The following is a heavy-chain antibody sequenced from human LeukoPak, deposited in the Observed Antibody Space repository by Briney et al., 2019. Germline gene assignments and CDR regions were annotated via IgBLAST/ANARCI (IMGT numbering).Heavy chain of an antibody. CDR1: GFSFSSYT. Sequence: PGGSLRLSCAASGFSFSSYTMNWVRQAPGKGLEWVSSISTISSYIYYADSVKGRFTISRDNAKNSLYLQMNSLRAEDTAVYFCARAYDGSGYLPPWYYYMDVWGKGTTVSVSS. CDR3: ARAYDGSGYLPPWYYYMDV. D-gene: IGHD3-22*01. V-gene: IGHV3-21*01. J-gene: IGHJ6*03. CDR2: ISTISSYI.